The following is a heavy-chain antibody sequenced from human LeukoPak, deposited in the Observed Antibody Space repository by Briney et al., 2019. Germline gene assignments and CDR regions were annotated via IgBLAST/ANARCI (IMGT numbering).Heavy chain of an antibody. J-gene: IGHJ4*02. CDR2: INHSGST. Sequence: PSETLSLTCAVYGGSSSGYYWSWIRQPPGKGLEWIGEINHSGSTNYNPSLKSRVTISVDTSKNQFSLKLSSVTAADTAVYYCARGTTPRGYSSGWYWYWGQGTLVTVSS. CDR3: ARGTTPRGYSSGWYWY. CDR1: GGSSSGYY. D-gene: IGHD6-19*01. V-gene: IGHV4-34*01.